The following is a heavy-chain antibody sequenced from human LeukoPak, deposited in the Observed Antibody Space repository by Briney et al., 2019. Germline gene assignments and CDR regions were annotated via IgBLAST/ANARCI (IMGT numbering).Heavy chain of an antibody. Sequence: SETLSLTCTVSGGSISSGTYYWGWVRQPPGEGLEWIGFIYHSGSTNYNPSLKSRVTISVDTSKNQFSLKLSSVTAADTAVYYCARSHYYGSGNWFDPWGQGTLVTVSS. CDR2: IYHSGST. V-gene: IGHV4-39*07. D-gene: IGHD3-10*01. CDR1: GGSISSGTYY. J-gene: IGHJ5*02. CDR3: ARSHYYGSGNWFDP.